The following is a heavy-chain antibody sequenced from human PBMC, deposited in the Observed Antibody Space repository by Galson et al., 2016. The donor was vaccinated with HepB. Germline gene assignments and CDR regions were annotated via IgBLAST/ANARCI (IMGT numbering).Heavy chain of an antibody. CDR1: GDSVSRNTAA. V-gene: IGHV6-1*01. J-gene: IGHJ4*02. CDR3: VEGFSLRN. Sequence: CAIAGDSVSRNTAAWNWIRQSPSRGLEWLGRTYFRSKWYSDYGVAGNGRITISTDTAKNPFSLHLTSVTPDDTGIYYCVEGFSLRNWGQGTLVTVSS. CDR2: TYFRSKWYS.